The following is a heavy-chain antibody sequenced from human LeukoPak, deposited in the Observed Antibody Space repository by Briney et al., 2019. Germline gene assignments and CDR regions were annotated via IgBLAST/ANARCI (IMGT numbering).Heavy chain of an antibody. J-gene: IGHJ4*02. CDR1: GFTFDDYG. D-gene: IGHD3-16*02. V-gene: IGHV3-20*04. Sequence: GGSLRLSCAASGFTFDDYGMSWVRQAPGKGLEWVSGINWNGGSTGYADSVKGRFTISRDNAKNSLYLQMNSLRAEDTALYYCARDGLHSDYDYVWGSYHPSQLGYWGQGTLVTVSS. CDR2: INWNGGST. CDR3: ARDGLHSDYDYVWGSYHPSQLGY.